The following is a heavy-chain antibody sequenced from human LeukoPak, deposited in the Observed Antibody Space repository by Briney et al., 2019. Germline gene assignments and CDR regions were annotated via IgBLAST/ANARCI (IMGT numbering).Heavy chain of an antibody. V-gene: IGHV4-34*01. CDR1: GGSFSGYY. Sequence: SETLSLTCAVYGGSFSGYYWSWIRQPPGKGLEWIGEINHSGSTNYNPSLKSRVTISVDTSKNQFSLKLSSVTAADTAVYYCARGSATNSAYVLRWSAPWAQGTLVPVSS. CDR3: ARGSATNSAYVLRWSAP. CDR2: INHSGST. J-gene: IGHJ5*02. D-gene: IGHD5-12*01.